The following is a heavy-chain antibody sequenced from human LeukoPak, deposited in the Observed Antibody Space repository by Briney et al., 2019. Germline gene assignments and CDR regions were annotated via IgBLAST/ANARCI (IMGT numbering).Heavy chain of an antibody. J-gene: IGHJ4*02. CDR1: GYTLTELS. CDR2: FDPEDGET. V-gene: IGHV1-24*01. D-gene: IGHD2-8*01. CDR3: ATQLGYCTNGVCYDDYFDY. Sequence: ASVKVSCKVSGYTLTELSMHWVRQAPGKGLEWMGGFDPEDGETIYAQKFQGRVTMTEDTSTDTAYMELSSLRSEDTAVYYCATQLGYCTNGVCYDDYFDYWGQGTLVTVSS.